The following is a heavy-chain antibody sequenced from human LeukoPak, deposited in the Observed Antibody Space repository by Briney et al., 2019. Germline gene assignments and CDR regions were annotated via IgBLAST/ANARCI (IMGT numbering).Heavy chain of an antibody. CDR1: GFTFSSYA. CDR3: TTGGSGRWYYFDY. V-gene: IGHV3-64D*06. Sequence: PGGSPRLSCSASGFTFSSYAMHWVRQAPGKGLEYVSAISSNGGSTYYADSVKGRFTISRDNSKNTLYLQMSSLRAEDTAVYYCTTGGSGRWYYFDYWGQGTLVTVSS. J-gene: IGHJ4*02. D-gene: IGHD3-10*01. CDR2: ISSNGGST.